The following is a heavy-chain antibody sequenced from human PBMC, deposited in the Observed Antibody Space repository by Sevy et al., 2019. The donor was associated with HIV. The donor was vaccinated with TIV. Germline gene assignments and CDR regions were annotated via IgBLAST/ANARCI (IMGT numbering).Heavy chain of an antibody. J-gene: IGHJ4*02. CDR3: ARESIAVAGIGYYFHY. D-gene: IGHD6-19*01. V-gene: IGHV3-33*01. Sequence: GGSLRLSCAASGFTYNGYGMHWARQAPGKGLEWVAVIWYDGSNKEYADSVKGRFTISRDNSKNTLYLQMNNLRAEDTAVYYCARESIAVAGIGYYFHYWGQGTLVTVSS. CDR2: IWYDGSNK. CDR1: GFTYNGYG.